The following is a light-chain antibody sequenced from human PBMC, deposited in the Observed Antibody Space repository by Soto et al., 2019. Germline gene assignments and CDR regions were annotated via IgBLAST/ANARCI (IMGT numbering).Light chain of an antibody. CDR2: QDS. J-gene: IGLJ2*01. Sequence: SYELTQPPSVSESPGQTASITCSGDKLGDKYACWYQQKPGQSPVLVIYQDSKRPSGIPERFSGSNSGNTATLTISGTQAMDEADYYCQAWDSSPLFGGGTKVTVL. V-gene: IGLV3-1*01. CDR1: KLGDKY. CDR3: QAWDSSPL.